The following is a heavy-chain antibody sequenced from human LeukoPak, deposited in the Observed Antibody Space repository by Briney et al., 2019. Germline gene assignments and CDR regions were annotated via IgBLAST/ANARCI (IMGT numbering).Heavy chain of an antibody. D-gene: IGHD3-22*01. CDR3: ARDTRGYYDSSGYYYPMAY. V-gene: IGHV3-66*01. CDR2: IYSGGST. Sequence: GGSLRLSCAASGFTFSSYAMSWVRQAPGKGLEWVSVIYSGGSTYYADSVKGRFTISRDNSKNTLYLQMNSLRAEDTAVYYCARDTRGYYDSSGYYYPMAYWGQGTLVTVSS. CDR1: GFTFSSYA. J-gene: IGHJ4*02.